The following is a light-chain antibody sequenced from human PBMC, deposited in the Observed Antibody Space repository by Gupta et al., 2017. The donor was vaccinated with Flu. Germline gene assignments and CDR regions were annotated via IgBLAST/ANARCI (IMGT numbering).Light chain of an antibody. J-gene: IGKJ4*01. V-gene: IGKV4-1*01. Sequence: SLGERATINCKSSQSGLSSSNNKNFLAWYQQKPGQSPQLLIYWASGRESGVPDRFSGSGSATDFTLTISSLQAEDVAVYYCQQDDGTPITFGGGTKVEIK. CDR1: QSGLSSSNNKNF. CDR2: WAS. CDR3: QQDDGTPIT.